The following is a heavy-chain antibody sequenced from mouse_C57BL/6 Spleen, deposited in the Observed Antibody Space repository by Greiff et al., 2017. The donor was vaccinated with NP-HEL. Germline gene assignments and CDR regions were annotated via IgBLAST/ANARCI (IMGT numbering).Heavy chain of an antibody. CDR1: GYTFTSYW. Sequence: VQLQQPGAELVMPGASVKLSCKASGYTFTSYWMHWVKQRPGQGLEWIGEIDPSDSYTNYNQKFKGKSTLTVDKSSSTAYMQLSSLTSEESAVYYGARSGDYGSSNAMDYWGQGTSVTVSS. V-gene: IGHV1-69*01. D-gene: IGHD1-1*01. CDR2: IDPSDSYT. J-gene: IGHJ4*01. CDR3: ARSGDYGSSNAMDY.